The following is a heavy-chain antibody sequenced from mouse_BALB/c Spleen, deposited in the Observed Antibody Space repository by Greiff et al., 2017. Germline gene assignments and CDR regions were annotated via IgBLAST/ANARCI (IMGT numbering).Heavy chain of an antibody. CDR2: IYPGNVNT. CDR1: GYTFTSYY. V-gene: IGHV1S56*01. CDR3: GGYRFAY. Sequence: QVQLQQSGPELVKPGASVRISCKASGYTFTSYYIHWVKQRPGQGLEWIGWIYPGNVNTKYNEKFKGKATLTADKSSSTAYMQLSSLTSEDSAVYFCGGYRFAYWGQGTLVTVSA. D-gene: IGHD2-2*01. J-gene: IGHJ3*01.